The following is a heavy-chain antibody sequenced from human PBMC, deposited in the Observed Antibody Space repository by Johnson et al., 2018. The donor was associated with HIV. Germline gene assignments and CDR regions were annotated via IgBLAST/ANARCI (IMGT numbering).Heavy chain of an antibody. J-gene: IGHJ3*02. CDR2: ISWNSGSI. CDR1: GFSFDDYA. CDR3: AKDISYSSSAAFDI. V-gene: IGHV3-9*01. Sequence: VESGGGLVQPGRSLRLSCAASGFSFDDYAMHWVRQAPGKGLEWVSGISWNSGSIGYADSVKGRFTISRDNAKNSLYLQMNSLRAEDTALYYCAKDISYSSSAAFDIWGQGTMVTVSS. D-gene: IGHD6-6*01.